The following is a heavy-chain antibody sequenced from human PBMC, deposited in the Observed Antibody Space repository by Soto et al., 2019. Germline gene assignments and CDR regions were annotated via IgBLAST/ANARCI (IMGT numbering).Heavy chain of an antibody. D-gene: IGHD2-15*01. Sequence: EVQLVESGGGLVQPGGSLRLSCAASGFTFSSYWMSWVRQAPGKGLEWVANIKQDGSEKYYVDSVKGRFTISRDNAKNSLYLQMNRLRAEDTAVYYCARRPEGYCSGGSCPEFYYYYYYMDVWGKGTTVTVSS. CDR3: ARRPEGYCSGGSCPEFYYYYYYMDV. J-gene: IGHJ6*03. CDR2: IKQDGSEK. V-gene: IGHV3-7*01. CDR1: GFTFSSYW.